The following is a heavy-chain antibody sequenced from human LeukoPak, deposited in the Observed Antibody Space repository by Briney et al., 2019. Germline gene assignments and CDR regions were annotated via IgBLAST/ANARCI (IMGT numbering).Heavy chain of an antibody. D-gene: IGHD5-18*01. Sequence: PSETLSLTCTVSGGSISSSGFYWGWIRQPPGKWLEWIGTTYYSGSTYYNPSLKSRVTISVDTSKNQFSLKLSSVTAADTAVYYCARHAALDTKRGWNNHNWFDPWGQGTLVPVSS. J-gene: IGHJ5*02. CDR3: ARHAALDTKRGWNNHNWFDP. V-gene: IGHV4-39*01. CDR1: GGSISSSGFY. CDR2: TYYSGST.